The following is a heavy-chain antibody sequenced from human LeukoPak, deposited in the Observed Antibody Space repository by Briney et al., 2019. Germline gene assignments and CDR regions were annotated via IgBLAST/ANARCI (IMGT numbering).Heavy chain of an antibody. Sequence: GGSLRLSCAASGFNVSNSYINWVRQAPGKGLEWVSVIYSGGDTYYADSVKGRFTISRDNSKNTVFLQMNSLRVDDTAVYHCARDLGGDTATVYWGQGTLVTVSS. CDR1: GFNVSNSY. CDR2: IYSGGDT. D-gene: IGHD5-18*01. J-gene: IGHJ4*02. V-gene: IGHV3-66*01. CDR3: ARDLGGDTATVY.